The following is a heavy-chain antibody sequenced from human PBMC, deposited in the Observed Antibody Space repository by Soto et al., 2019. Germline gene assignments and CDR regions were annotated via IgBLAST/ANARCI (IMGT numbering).Heavy chain of an antibody. Sequence: GGSLRLSCAASGFTFSSYAMSWVRQAPGKGMEWVSAISGSGGSTYYADSVKGRFTISRDNSKNTLYLQMNSLRAEDTAVYYFANLPSYYYDSSGSGQGYSGQRTLVTVSS. CDR2: ISGSGGST. V-gene: IGHV3-23*01. CDR3: ANLPSYYYDSSGSGQGY. D-gene: IGHD3-22*01. CDR1: GFTFSSYA. J-gene: IGHJ4*02.